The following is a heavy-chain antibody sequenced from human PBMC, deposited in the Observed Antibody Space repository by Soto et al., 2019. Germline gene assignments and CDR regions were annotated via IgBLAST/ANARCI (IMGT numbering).Heavy chain of an antibody. J-gene: IGHJ4*02. CDR3: AHSKTSGMRYYFDY. CDR2: LYWDDDK. Sequence: QITLKESGPTLVKPTQTLTLTCTFSGFSLSTTRVGVGWIRQPPGEALEWLALLYWDDDKLYSPSLKRRLTITTDTSKNQVVLTLTNMAPVDTATYYCAHSKTSGMRYYFDYWGQGTLVTVSS. CDR1: GFSLSTTRVG. V-gene: IGHV2-5*02.